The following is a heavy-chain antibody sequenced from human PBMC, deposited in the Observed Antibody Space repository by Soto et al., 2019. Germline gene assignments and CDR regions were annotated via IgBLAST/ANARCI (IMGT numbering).Heavy chain of an antibody. CDR2: ISSSSSTI. Sequence: EVQLVESGGGLVQPGGSLRFSCAASGFTFSSYSMNWVRQAPGKGLEWVSYISSSSSTIYYADSVKGRFTISRDNAKNSLYLQMNSLRDEDTAVYYCARDVGVDTAMVNCDYWGQGTLVTVSS. CDR1: GFTFSSYS. J-gene: IGHJ4*02. D-gene: IGHD5-18*01. CDR3: ARDVGVDTAMVNCDY. V-gene: IGHV3-48*02.